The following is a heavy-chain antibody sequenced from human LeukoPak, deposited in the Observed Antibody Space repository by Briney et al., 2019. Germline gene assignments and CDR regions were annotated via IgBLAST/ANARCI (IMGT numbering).Heavy chain of an antibody. J-gene: IGHJ4*02. Sequence: PGGSLRLSCAASGLTFSSYGMHWVRQAPGKGLEWVAVIWYDGSNKYYADSVKGRFTISRDNSKNTLYLQMNSLRAEDTAVCYCARALHFEGFGPFDYWGQGTLVTVSS. CDR2: IWYDGSNK. CDR1: GLTFSSYG. CDR3: ARALHFEGFGPFDY. D-gene: IGHD3-16*01. V-gene: IGHV3-33*01.